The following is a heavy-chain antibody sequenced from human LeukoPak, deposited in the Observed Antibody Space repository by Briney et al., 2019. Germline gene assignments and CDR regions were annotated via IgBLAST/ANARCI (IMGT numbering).Heavy chain of an antibody. CDR3: ARDHPPTNYDSSGYLDY. D-gene: IGHD3-22*01. CDR1: GFTFSSYA. Sequence: GGSLRLSCAASGFTFSSYAMHWVRQAPGKGLEWVAVISYDGSNKYYADSVKGRFTISRDNSKNTLYLQMNSLRAEDTAVYYCARDHPPTNYDSSGYLDYWGQGTLVTVSS. V-gene: IGHV3-30-3*01. CDR2: ISYDGSNK. J-gene: IGHJ4*02.